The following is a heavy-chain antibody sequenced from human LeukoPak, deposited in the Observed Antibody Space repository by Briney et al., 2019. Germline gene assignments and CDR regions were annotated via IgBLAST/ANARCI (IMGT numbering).Heavy chain of an antibody. D-gene: IGHD3-22*01. CDR1: GSTFSNYW. CDR3: AKDQVWIVVGSFDY. Sequence: PGGSLRLSCAASGSTFSNYWMSWVRQAPEKGLEWVANIKTDGSEEYYVDSVKGRFTISRDNAKNSLYLQMNSLRAEDTAVYYCAKDQVWIVVGSFDYWGQGTLVTVSS. J-gene: IGHJ4*02. V-gene: IGHV3-7*01. CDR2: IKTDGSEE.